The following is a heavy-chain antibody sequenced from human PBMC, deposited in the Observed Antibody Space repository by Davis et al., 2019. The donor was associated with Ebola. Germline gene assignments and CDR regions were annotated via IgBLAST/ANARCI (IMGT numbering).Heavy chain of an antibody. J-gene: IGHJ5*02. V-gene: IGHV4-59*01. CDR3: ARSGFTISGVVTYNWFDP. CDR2: IYYSGST. CDR1: GGSISSYY. Sequence: PSETLSLTCTVSGGSISSYYWSWIRQPPGKGLEWIGYIYYSGSTNYNPSLKSRVTISVDTSKNQFSLKLSSVTAADTAVYYCARSGFTISGVVTYNWFDPWGQGTLVTVSS. D-gene: IGHD3-3*01.